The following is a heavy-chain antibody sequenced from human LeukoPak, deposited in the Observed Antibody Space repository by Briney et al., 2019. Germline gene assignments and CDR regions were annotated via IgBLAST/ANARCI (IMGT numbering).Heavy chain of an antibody. CDR2: ISAYNGNT. CDR3: ARDSARAAVAGLFY. J-gene: IGHJ4*02. Sequence: GASVKVSCKASGYTFTSYGISWVRRAPGQGLEWMGWISAYNGNTNYAQKLQGRVTMTTDTSTSTAYMELRSLRSDDTAVYYCARDSARAAVAGLFYWGQGTLVTVSS. V-gene: IGHV1-18*01. D-gene: IGHD6-19*01. CDR1: GYTFTSYG.